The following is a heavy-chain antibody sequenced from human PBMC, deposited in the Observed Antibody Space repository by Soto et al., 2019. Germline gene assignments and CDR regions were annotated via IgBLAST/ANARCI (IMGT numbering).Heavy chain of an antibody. CDR1: GYTFTGYY. CDR3: AASGVVVPSAYYGMDV. V-gene: IGHV1-2*04. J-gene: IGHJ6*02. D-gene: IGHD2-2*01. Sequence: GASVKVSCKASGYTFTGYYMHWVRQAPGQGLEWMGWINPNSGGTNYAQKFQGWVTMTRDTSISTAYMELSRLRSDDTAVYYCAASGVVVPSAYYGMDVWGQGTTVTVSS. CDR2: INPNSGGT.